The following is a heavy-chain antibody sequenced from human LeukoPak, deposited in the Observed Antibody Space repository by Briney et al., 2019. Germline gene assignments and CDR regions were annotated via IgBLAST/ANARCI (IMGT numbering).Heavy chain of an antibody. Sequence: ASVKVSCKASGYTFTSYYMHWVRQAPGQGLEWMGIINPSGGSTSYAQKFQGRVTMTRDTSTSTVYMELSSLRSEDTAVYYCARGRERNILRFLEWSPGDWGQGTLVTVSS. CDR3: ARGRERNILRFLEWSPGD. D-gene: IGHD3-3*01. CDR2: INPSGGST. J-gene: IGHJ4*02. CDR1: GYTFTSYY. V-gene: IGHV1-46*01.